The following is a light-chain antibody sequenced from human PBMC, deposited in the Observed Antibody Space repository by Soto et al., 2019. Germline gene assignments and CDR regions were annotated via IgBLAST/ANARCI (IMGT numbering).Light chain of an antibody. CDR2: DAS. Sequence: EIVMTQSPATLSVSPGERATLSCRASQSISSHLAWYQQKPGQAPRLLIYDASNRATGIPVRFSGSGSGTDFTLTINSLEPEDFAVYYCQQRPNWPLTFGGGTKVENK. CDR3: QQRPNWPLT. J-gene: IGKJ4*01. CDR1: QSISSH. V-gene: IGKV3-11*01.